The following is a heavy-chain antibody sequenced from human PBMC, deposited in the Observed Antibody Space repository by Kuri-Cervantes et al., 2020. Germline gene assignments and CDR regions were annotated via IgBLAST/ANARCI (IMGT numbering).Heavy chain of an antibody. CDR1: GYTFTSYD. Sequence: ASVKVSCKASGYTFTSYDINWVRQATGQGLEWMGWMNPNSGNTGYAQKFQGRVTMTRNTSISTAYMELSSLRSEDTAVYYCARGRETGRYFDWSLGYWGQGTLVTVSS. CDR3: ARGRETGRYFDWSLGY. J-gene: IGHJ4*02. CDR2: MNPNSGNT. D-gene: IGHD3-9*01. V-gene: IGHV1-8*01.